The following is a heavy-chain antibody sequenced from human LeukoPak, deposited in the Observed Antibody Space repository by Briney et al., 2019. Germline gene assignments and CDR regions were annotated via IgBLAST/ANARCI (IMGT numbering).Heavy chain of an antibody. CDR3: ARAPVLYYFDY. D-gene: IGHD2-8*01. V-gene: IGHV4-59*01. CDR2: ISYSGSS. J-gene: IGHJ4*02. Sequence: KPSETLSLTCTVSGGSISNYYWSWIRQPPGKGLEWIGYISYSGSSNYDPSLNPSLKSRVTISVDTSKNQFSLKLSSVTAADAAVYYCARAPVLYYFDYWGQGTLVTVSS. CDR1: GGSISNYY.